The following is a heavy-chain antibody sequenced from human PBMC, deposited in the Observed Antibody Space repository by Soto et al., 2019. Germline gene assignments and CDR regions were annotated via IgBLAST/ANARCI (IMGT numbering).Heavy chain of an antibody. D-gene: IGHD3-16*01. CDR1: GGIFSSSA. CDR2: TIPVFERA. Sequence: QVQLAQSGAEVMKHGSSVKVSCRASGGIFSSSAISWVRLAPGQGLEWMGGTIPVFERAIYAQKFQGRVTITADISSSTAYLELSSLRSDDTAVYYCARGGIEASVHNWFESWGQGTLVIVSS. V-gene: IGHV1-69*14. J-gene: IGHJ5*01. CDR3: ARGGIEASVHNWFES.